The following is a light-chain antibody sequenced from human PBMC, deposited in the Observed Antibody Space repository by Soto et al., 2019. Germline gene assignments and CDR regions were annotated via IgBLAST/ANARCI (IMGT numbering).Light chain of an antibody. CDR3: QQYGSSRT. V-gene: IGKV3-20*01. Sequence: IVMTQSPATLSVSPGETATLSCRASQSVSNNVAWYQQKPGQAPRLLILGASTRATGIPDRFSGSGSGTDFTLTISRLEPEDFAVYYCQQYGSSRTFGQGTKVDIK. J-gene: IGKJ1*01. CDR2: GAS. CDR1: QSVSNN.